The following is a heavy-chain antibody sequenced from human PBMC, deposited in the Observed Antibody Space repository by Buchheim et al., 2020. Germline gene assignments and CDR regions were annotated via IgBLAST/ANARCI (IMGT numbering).Heavy chain of an antibody. CDR3: ARRGTSTTWYGDWFDP. V-gene: IGHV5-51*01. CDR2: IYPGDSET. D-gene: IGHD2-2*01. CDR1: GYNFDNYW. Sequence: EVQLVQSGAELKKPGESLKISCKGSGYNFDNYWIGWVRQKSGEGLEWVGLIYPGDSETRYSPAFQGQVTITADKSLRTAFLQWRSLKASDSAVYYCARRGTSTTWYGDWFDPWGQGTL. J-gene: IGHJ5*02.